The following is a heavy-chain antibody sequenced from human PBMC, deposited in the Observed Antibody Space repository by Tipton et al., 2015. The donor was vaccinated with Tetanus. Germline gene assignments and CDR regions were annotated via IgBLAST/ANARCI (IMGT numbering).Heavy chain of an antibody. J-gene: IGHJ4*02. V-gene: IGHV3-30*03. Sequence: SLRLSCVASGYNFRNNGMHWVRQAPDKGLEWVAVIANDASHIYYADSVKGRFTMSRENNKNTVHLQMNSLRPDDTAVYYCARDRHSDESSGYYLFDNWGQGTLVTVSS. D-gene: IGHD3-22*01. CDR1: GYNFRNNG. CDR3: ARDRHSDESSGYYLFDN. CDR2: IANDASHI.